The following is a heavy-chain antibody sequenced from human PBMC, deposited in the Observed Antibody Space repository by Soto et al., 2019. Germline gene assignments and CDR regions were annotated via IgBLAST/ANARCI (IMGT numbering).Heavy chain of an antibody. CDR3: ARVGWEDDSSGSFDY. D-gene: IGHD3-22*01. Sequence: QVQLQESGPGLVKPSETLSLTCTVSGGSVSSGSYYWSWIRQPPGKGLEWIGYIYYSGSTNYNPCLKSRVTISVATSKNQFSLKLSSVTAADTAVYYCARVGWEDDSSGSFDYWGQGTLVTVSS. V-gene: IGHV4-61*01. CDR1: GGSVSSGSYY. J-gene: IGHJ4*02. CDR2: IYYSGST.